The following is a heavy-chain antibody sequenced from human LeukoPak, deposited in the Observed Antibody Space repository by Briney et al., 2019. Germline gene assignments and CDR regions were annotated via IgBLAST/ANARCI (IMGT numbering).Heavy chain of an antibody. CDR3: ARDGNNWSSLHY. J-gene: IGHJ4*02. V-gene: IGHV1-2*06. CDR2: IHPNSGIT. CDR1: GYTFIGYS. Sequence: GASVKVSCKASGYTFIGYSIHWVRQAPGQGLEWMGRIHPNSGITYYAQKLRGRVTLTSDPSINTVYLEMSMLRSDDTAIYYCARDGNNWSSLHYWGQGTLISVFS. D-gene: IGHD1-1*01.